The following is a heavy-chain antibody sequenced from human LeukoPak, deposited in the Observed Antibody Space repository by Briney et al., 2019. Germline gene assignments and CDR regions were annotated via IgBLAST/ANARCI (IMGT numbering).Heavy chain of an antibody. D-gene: IGHD1-7*01. V-gene: IGHV1-2*06. Sequence: ASVKVSCKASGYTFTGYYMHWVRQAPGQGLEWMGRINPNSGGTNYAQKFQGRVTMTRDTSISTAYMELSRLRSDDTAVYYCAREQGNRITGTTGSDMDVWGQGTTVTASS. CDR1: GYTFTGYY. CDR3: AREQGNRITGTTGSDMDV. J-gene: IGHJ6*02. CDR2: INPNSGGT.